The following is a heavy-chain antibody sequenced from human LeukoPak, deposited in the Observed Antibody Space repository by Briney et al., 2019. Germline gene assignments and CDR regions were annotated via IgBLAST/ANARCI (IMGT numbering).Heavy chain of an antibody. J-gene: IGHJ4*02. CDR2: IYYSGST. Sequence: SETLSLTCTVSGGSISSYYWSWVRQPPGKGLEWIGYIYYSGSTNYNPSLKSRVTITVDTSNNQFSLKLNSVTAADTAVYYCARYVWGSYPTFEDYWGQGTLVTVSS. CDR3: ARYVWGSYPTFEDY. CDR1: GGSISSYY. D-gene: IGHD3-16*02. V-gene: IGHV4-59*01.